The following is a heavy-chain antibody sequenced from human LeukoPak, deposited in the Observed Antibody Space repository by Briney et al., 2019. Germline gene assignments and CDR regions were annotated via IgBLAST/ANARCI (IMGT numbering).Heavy chain of an antibody. Sequence: GASVKVSCKASGYTFTSYYMHWVRQAPGQGLEWMGWIKTNSGGTNYAQKFQGRVTMTRDTSITTAYMELSRLTSDDTAVYYCARDQGGTIDYWGQGTLVTVSS. J-gene: IGHJ4*02. CDR3: ARDQGGTIDY. CDR1: GYTFTSYY. V-gene: IGHV1-2*02. D-gene: IGHD1-7*01. CDR2: IKTNSGGT.